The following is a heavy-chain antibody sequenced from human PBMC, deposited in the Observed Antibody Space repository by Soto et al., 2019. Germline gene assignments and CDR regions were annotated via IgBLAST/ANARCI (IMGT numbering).Heavy chain of an antibody. CDR1: GYSFTSYW. J-gene: IGHJ4*02. CDR3: ARGLSGWELPRSPFDY. D-gene: IGHD1-26*01. Sequence: GESLKISCKVSGYSFTSYWIGWVRQMPGKGLEWMGIIYPGDSDTRYSPSFQGQVTISADKSISTAYLQWSSLKASDTAMYYCARGLSGWELPRSPFDYWGQGTLVTVSS. CDR2: IYPGDSDT. V-gene: IGHV5-51*01.